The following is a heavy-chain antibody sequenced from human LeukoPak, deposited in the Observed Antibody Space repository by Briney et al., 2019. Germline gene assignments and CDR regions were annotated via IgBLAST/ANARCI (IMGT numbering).Heavy chain of an antibody. CDR1: GFAFRSYS. V-gene: IGHV3-21*01. Sequence: GGSLRLSCAASGFAFRSYSMSWVRQAPGKGLEWVSTICHRLSYTYYADSVKGGSTISRDSAKDSLYLQMNSLRAEDTAVYYCVKSVDTALLDDYWGQGTLVTVSS. D-gene: IGHD5-18*01. CDR3: VKSVDTALLDDY. J-gene: IGHJ4*02. CDR2: ICHRLSYT.